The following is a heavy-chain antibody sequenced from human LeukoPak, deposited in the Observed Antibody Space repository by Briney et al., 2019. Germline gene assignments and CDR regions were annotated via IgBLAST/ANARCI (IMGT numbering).Heavy chain of an antibody. CDR3: ARVEYSSGWYGY. J-gene: IGHJ4*02. Sequence: GGSLRLSCAASGFNFSTYTMNWVRQAPGKGLEYVSAISSNGGSTYYANSVKGRFTISRDNSKNTLYLQMGSLRAEDMAVYYCARVEYSSGWYGYWGQGTLVTVSS. CDR2: ISSNGGST. D-gene: IGHD6-19*01. V-gene: IGHV3-64*01. CDR1: GFNFSTYT.